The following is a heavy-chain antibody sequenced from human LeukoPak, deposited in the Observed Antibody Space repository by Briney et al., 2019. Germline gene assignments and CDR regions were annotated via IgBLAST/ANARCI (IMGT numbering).Heavy chain of an antibody. CDR3: AGRLYYYDCSGYFS. V-gene: IGHV4-39*01. CDR1: GGSISSSSYY. J-gene: IGHJ5*02. D-gene: IGHD3-22*01. Sequence: PSETLSLTCTVSGGSISSSSYYWGWIRQPPGKGLEGIGSIYYSESTYYNSSLKSRVTIAVDTSKNQFSLQLSSVTAAEKAVYYCAGRLYYYDCSGYFSWRQGTLDSVP. CDR2: IYYSEST.